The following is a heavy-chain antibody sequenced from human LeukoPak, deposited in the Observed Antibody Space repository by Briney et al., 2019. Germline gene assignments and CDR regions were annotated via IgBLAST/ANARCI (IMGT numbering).Heavy chain of an antibody. Sequence: GASVMVSCRASGYSITSYDINWVRQAAGQGLEWVGWMNSNSGNTGYARKFQGGVTLTRDTSINTAYMEVNSLTSEDTAVYYCARGGTLVRGVAILYGMDVWGQGTTVTVSS. CDR3: ARGGTLVRGVAILYGMDV. J-gene: IGHJ6*02. V-gene: IGHV1-8*01. CDR1: GYSITSYD. D-gene: IGHD3-10*01. CDR2: MNSNSGNT.